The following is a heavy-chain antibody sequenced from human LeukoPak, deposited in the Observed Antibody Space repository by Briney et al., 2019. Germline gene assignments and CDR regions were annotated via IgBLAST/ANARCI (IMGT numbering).Heavy chain of an antibody. CDR3: VKDLTAATIPTFFDY. Sequence: PGGSLRLSCAASGLSFDDYAMHWVRQAPGKGLEWVSLISGDGITYYADSAKGRFTISRDNSKNSLYLQMNSLRREDTALYYCVKDLTAATIPTFFDYWRQGTLVTVST. V-gene: IGHV3-43*02. J-gene: IGHJ4*02. CDR1: GLSFDDYA. D-gene: IGHD5-12*01. CDR2: ISGDGIT.